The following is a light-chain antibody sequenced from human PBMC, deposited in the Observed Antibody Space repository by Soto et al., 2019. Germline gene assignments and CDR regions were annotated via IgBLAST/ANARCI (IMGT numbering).Light chain of an antibody. Sequence: EIVLTQSPGTLSLSPGERATLSCRASQTISNSYSAWYQQKPGQAPRLLIYAASTRATGIPERLSGSGSGTDFTLTISRLEPGDFAVYYCQVYGDSSPTFGQGTKVEIK. CDR1: QTISNSY. J-gene: IGKJ1*01. V-gene: IGKV3-20*01. CDR3: QVYGDSSPT. CDR2: AAS.